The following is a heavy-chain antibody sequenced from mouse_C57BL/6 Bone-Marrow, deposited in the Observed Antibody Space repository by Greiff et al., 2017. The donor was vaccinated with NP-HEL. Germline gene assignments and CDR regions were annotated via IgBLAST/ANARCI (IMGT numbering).Heavy chain of an antibody. V-gene: IGHV1-53*01. J-gene: IGHJ1*03. D-gene: IGHD1-1*01. CDR1: GYTFTSYW. CDR2: INPSNGGT. CDR3: VPYYYGSSPYWYFDV. Sequence: QVQLKQPGTELVKPGASVKLSCKASGYTFTSYWMHWVKQRPGQGLEWIGNINPSNGGTNYNEKFKSKATLTVDKSSSTAYMQLSSLTSEDSAVYYCVPYYYGSSPYWYFDVWGTGTTVTVSS.